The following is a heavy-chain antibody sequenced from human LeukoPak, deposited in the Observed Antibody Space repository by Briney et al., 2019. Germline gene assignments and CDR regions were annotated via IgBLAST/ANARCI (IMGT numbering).Heavy chain of an antibody. Sequence: HSGGSLRLSCAASGFTFSRFAMNWVRRAPGKGLEWVSHINGDAIIRYEDSVKGRFTISRDNSKNSLYLQMNSLRDEDTAVYYCARQGSFGEVDYWGQGTLVTVSS. V-gene: IGHV3-48*03. D-gene: IGHD3-10*01. J-gene: IGHJ4*02. CDR3: ARQGSFGEVDY. CDR1: GFTFSRFA. CDR2: INGDAII.